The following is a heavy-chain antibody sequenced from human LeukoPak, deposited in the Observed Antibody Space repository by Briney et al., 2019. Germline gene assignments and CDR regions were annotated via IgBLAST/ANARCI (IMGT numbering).Heavy chain of an antibody. CDR3: ARGGVDYYGSGTYYLMYYFDY. D-gene: IGHD3-10*01. CDR2: IIPIFGTA. V-gene: IGHV1-69*01. Sequence: ASVKVSCKASGGTFSRYAISWVRQAPGQGLEWMGGIIPIFGTANYAQKFQGRVTITADESTSTAYMELSSLRSEDTAVYFCARGGVDYYGSGTYYLMYYFDYWGQGALVTVSS. CDR1: GGTFSRYA. J-gene: IGHJ4*02.